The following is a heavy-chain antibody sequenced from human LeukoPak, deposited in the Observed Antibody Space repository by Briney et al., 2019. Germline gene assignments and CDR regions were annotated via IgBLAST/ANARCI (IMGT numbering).Heavy chain of an antibody. CDR1: GGSISSSSYS. CDR2: IYYSGST. CDR3: ARTTGSGYLDY. Sequence: PSETLSLTCTVSGGSISSSSYSWGWIRQPPGKGLEWIGSIYYSGSTYYNPSLKSRVTISVDTSKNQFSLKLSSVTAADTAVYYCARTTGSGYLDYWGQGTLVTVSS. D-gene: IGHD3-3*01. J-gene: IGHJ4*02. V-gene: IGHV4-39*01.